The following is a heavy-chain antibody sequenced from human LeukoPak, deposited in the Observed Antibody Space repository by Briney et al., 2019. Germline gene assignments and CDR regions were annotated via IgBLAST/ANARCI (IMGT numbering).Heavy chain of an antibody. CDR3: LRLSTSGAGS. V-gene: IGHV3-74*01. D-gene: IGHD6-13*01. CDR2: IKSDGSTT. CDR1: GFTFSNDW. Sequence: GGSLRLSCAASGFTFSNDWMHWVRQAPGKGLVWVSRIKSDGSTTNYADSVKGRFTISRDNAKNTLYLQMNSLRAEDSAVYYCLRLSTSGAGSWGQGTLVTVSS. J-gene: IGHJ5*02.